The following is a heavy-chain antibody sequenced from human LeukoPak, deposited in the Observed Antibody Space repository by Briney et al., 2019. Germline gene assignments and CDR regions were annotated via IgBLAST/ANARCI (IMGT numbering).Heavy chain of an antibody. CDR1: GYTFTSYG. CDR2: ISAYNGNT. D-gene: IGHD1-26*01. J-gene: IGHJ4*02. Sequence: ASVKVSCKASGYTFTSYGISWVRQAPGQGLEWMGWISAYNGNTNYARKLQGRVTMTTDTSTSTAYMELRSLRSDDTAVYYCAKTHGRASIVGATSNYDYWGQGTLVTVSS. V-gene: IGHV1-18*01. CDR3: AKTHGRASIVGATSNYDY.